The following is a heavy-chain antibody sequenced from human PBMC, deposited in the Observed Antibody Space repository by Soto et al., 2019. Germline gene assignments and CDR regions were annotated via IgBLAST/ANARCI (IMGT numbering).Heavy chain of an antibody. CDR2: INPDGGAK. CDR1: GFSFSNYW. Sequence: EVHLVESRGGLVQPGGSLRLSCAASGFSFSNYWMTWVRQAPGKGLEWVANINPDGGAKYYVESVKGRFSISRDNAKNSLYLQMSNLRAEDTAVYYCAKAFYNGNSDFGYWGQGTLVTVSS. J-gene: IGHJ4*02. CDR3: AKAFYNGNSDFGY. V-gene: IGHV3-7*05. D-gene: IGHD3-10*01.